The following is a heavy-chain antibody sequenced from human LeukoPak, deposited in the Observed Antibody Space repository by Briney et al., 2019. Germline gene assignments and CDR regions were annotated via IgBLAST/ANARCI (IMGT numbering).Heavy chain of an antibody. V-gene: IGHV1-69*13. J-gene: IGHJ4*02. CDR2: IIPIFGTA. Sequence: ASVKVSCKASGYTFTSYYMHWVRQAPGQGLEWMGGIIPIFGTANYAQKFQGRVTITADESTSTAYMELSSLRSEDTAVYYCFYDSSGYSPFDYWGQGTLVTVSS. CDR1: GYTFTSYY. D-gene: IGHD3-22*01. CDR3: FYDSSGYSPFDY.